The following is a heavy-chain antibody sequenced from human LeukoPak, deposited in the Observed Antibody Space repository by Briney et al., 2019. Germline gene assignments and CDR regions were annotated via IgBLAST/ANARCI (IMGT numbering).Heavy chain of an antibody. CDR3: ARDDVYGDRDFDY. V-gene: IGHV1-18*01. D-gene: IGHD4-17*01. J-gene: IGHJ4*02. Sequence: GASVKVSRKASGYTFTSYGISWVRQAPGQGFEWMGWISAYKGNTNYAQNLQGRVTMTTDTSTSTAYMELRSLRSDDTAVYYCARDDVYGDRDFDYWGQGTLVTVSS. CDR1: GYTFTSYG. CDR2: ISAYKGNT.